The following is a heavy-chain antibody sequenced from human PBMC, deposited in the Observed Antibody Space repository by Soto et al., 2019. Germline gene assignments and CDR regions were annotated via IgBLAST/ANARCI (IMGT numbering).Heavy chain of an antibody. J-gene: IGHJ4*02. Sequence: SQTLSLTCAISGDSVSSNSAAWNWVRQSPSRGLEWLGRTYYRSKWYNDYAVSVKRRITINPDTAKNQFTLQLNSVTPEDTAVNYCAREQQQLVDYWGQGTLVTVSS. D-gene: IGHD6-13*01. CDR3: AREQQQLVDY. V-gene: IGHV6-1*01. CDR1: GDSVSSNSAA. CDR2: TYYRSKWYN.